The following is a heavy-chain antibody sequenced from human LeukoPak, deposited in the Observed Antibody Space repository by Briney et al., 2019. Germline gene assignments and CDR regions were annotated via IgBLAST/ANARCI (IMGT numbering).Heavy chain of an antibody. CDR3: ARGPVGEWLVDY. J-gene: IGHJ4*02. CDR1: GFTFSTYN. V-gene: IGHV3-48*04. Sequence: GGSLRLSCAASGFTFSTYNMNWVRQAPGKGLEWVSYISSSGSTIYYADSVKGRFTISRDNAKNSLYLQMNSLRAEDTAVYYCARGPVGEWLVDYWGQGILVTVSS. D-gene: IGHD6-19*01. CDR2: ISSSGSTI.